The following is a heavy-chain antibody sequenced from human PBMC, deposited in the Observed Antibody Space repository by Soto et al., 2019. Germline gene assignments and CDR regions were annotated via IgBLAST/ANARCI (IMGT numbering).Heavy chain of an antibody. CDR2: VSAGGDMT. D-gene: IGHD3-10*01. J-gene: IGHJ6*02. CDR1: GVTFSSYA. CDR3: ARGDRGGSGSPASYYYSGLDV. Sequence: LRLSCAASGVTFSSYAMSWVRQAPGKGLEWVSSVSAGGDMTYYSDSVKGRFTISRDNSNNALFLQMNSLRAEDTALYYRARGDRGGSGSPASYYYSGLDVWGQGTTVTVSS. V-gene: IGHV3-23*01.